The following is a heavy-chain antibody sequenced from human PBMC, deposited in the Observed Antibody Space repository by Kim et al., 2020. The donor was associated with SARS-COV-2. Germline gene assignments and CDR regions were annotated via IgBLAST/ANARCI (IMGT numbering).Heavy chain of an antibody. CDR2: ISYDGSNK. V-gene: IGHV3-30*18. CDR3: AKVARSSGWYRVSFYYGMDV. J-gene: IGHJ6*02. D-gene: IGHD6-19*01. Sequence: GGSLRLSCAASGFTFSSYGMHWVRQAPGKGLEWVAVISYDGSNKYYADSVKGRFTISRDNSKNTLYLQMNSLRAEDTAVYYCAKVARSSGWYRVSFYYGMDVWGQGTTVTVS. CDR1: GFTFSSYG.